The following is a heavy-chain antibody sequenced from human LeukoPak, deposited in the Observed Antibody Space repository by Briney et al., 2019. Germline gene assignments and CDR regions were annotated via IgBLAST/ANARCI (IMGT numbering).Heavy chain of an antibody. Sequence: SGGSLRLSCAASGFTVSSNYMTWVRQAPGKGLEWVSVIYSGGTTYYADSVKGRFTISRDNSKNTLYLQMNSLTPEDTDVYYCARVRPYDYVWGSYRPNDYWGQGTLVTVSS. CDR3: ARVRPYDYVWGSYRPNDY. J-gene: IGHJ4*02. CDR1: GFTVSSNY. D-gene: IGHD3-16*02. V-gene: IGHV3-53*01. CDR2: IYSGGTT.